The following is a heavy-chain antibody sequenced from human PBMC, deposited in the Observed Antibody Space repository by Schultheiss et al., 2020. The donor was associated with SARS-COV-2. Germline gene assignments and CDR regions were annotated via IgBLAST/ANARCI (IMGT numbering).Heavy chain of an antibody. Sequence: SQTLSLTCAVYGGSFSGYYWSWIRQPPGKGLEWIGYIYYSGSTYYNPSLKSRVTISVDTSKNQFSLKLSSVTAADTAVYYCARDRRSGGMAGFDYWGQGTLVTVSS. CDR2: IYYSGST. D-gene: IGHD3-10*01. CDR1: GGSFSGYY. J-gene: IGHJ4*02. V-gene: IGHV4-34*09. CDR3: ARDRRSGGMAGFDY.